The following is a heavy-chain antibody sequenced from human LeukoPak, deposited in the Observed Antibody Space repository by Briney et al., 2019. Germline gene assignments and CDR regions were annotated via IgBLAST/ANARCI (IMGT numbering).Heavy chain of an antibody. V-gene: IGHV3-23*01. Sequence: GGSLRLSCAASGFTFSSYAMSWVRQAPGKGLEWVSAISGSGGSTYYADSVKGRFTISRDNSKNTLYLQINSLRAEDTAVYYCTRIFYDSSGYYFDYWGQGTLVTVSS. D-gene: IGHD3-22*01. CDR2: ISGSGGST. J-gene: IGHJ4*02. CDR1: GFTFSSYA. CDR3: TRIFYDSSGYYFDY.